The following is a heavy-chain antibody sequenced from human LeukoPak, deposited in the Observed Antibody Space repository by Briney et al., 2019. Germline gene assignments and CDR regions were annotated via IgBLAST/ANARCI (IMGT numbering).Heavy chain of an antibody. D-gene: IGHD3-16*01. CDR2: INPNSGGT. CDR1: GYTFTGYY. V-gene: IGHV1-2*02. J-gene: IGHJ4*02. CDR3: ARDLYDYVWGSYNDY. Sequence: VASVKVSCTASGYTFTGYYMHWVRQAPGQGLEWMGWINPNSGGTNYAQKFQGRVTMTRDTSISTAYMELSRLRSDDTAVYYCARDLYDYVWGSYNDYWGQGTLVTVSS.